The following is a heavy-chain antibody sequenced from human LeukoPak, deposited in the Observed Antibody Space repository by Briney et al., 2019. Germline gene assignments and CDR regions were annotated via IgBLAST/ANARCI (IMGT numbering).Heavy chain of an antibody. CDR2: ISSWSGYI. CDR3: ARDLAPYGGTHTYYHYYMDV. V-gene: IGHV3-21*01. Sequence: PGGSLRLSCVASGFTFNDYSITWVRQAPGKGLEWVSEISSWSGYIYYADSVKGRFTVSRDNARNSLFLQMNSLRVEDTAVYYCARDLAPYGGTHTYYHYYMDVWGKGTTVTVSS. J-gene: IGHJ6*03. CDR1: GFTFNDYS. D-gene: IGHD4-23*01.